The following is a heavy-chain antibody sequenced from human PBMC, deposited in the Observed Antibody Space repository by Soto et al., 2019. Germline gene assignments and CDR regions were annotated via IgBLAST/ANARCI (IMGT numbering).Heavy chain of an antibody. CDR2: IYSGGST. D-gene: IGHD2-2*01. J-gene: IGHJ6*03. Sequence: GGSLRLSCAASGFTVSSNYMSWVRQAPGKGLEWVSVIYSGGSTYYADSVKGRFTISRHKSKNTLYLQMNSLRAEDTAVYYCARGSRYQLPKTNYDYYYYMDVWGKGTTVTVSS. CDR3: ARGSRYQLPKTNYDYYYYMDV. V-gene: IGHV3-53*04. CDR1: GFTVSSNY.